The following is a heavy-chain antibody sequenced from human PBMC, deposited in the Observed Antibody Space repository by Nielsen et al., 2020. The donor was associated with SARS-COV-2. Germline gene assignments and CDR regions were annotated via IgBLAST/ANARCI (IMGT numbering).Heavy chain of an antibody. CDR1: GFTFSDYV. D-gene: IGHD1-26*01. J-gene: IGHJ4*02. CDR2: VTSSGGST. V-gene: IGHV3-23*01. Sequence: GESLKISCAASGFTFSDYVMTWVRQAPGKGLEWVSSVTSSGGSTYYADSVKGRFTISRDNSKNTLYLQMNSLRAEDTAVYYCAKARTLGSYFDYWGQGTLVTVSS. CDR3: AKARTLGSYFDY.